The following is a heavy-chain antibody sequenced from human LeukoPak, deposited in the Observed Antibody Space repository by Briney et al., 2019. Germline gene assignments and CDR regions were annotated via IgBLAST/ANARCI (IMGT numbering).Heavy chain of an antibody. CDR3: ARATVPAVRAEYFQH. Sequence: GASLRLSCAASGSTFSSYAMSWVRQAPGKGLEWVSAISGSGGSTYYADSVKGRFTISRDNSKNTLYLQMNSLRAEDTAVYYCARATVPAVRAEYFQHWGQGTLVTVSS. J-gene: IGHJ1*01. CDR1: GSTFSSYA. CDR2: ISGSGGST. V-gene: IGHV3-23*01. D-gene: IGHD2-2*01.